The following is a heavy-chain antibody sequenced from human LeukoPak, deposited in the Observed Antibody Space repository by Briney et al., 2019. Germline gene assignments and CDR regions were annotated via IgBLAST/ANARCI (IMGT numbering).Heavy chain of an antibody. D-gene: IGHD3-3*01. Sequence: CGPTLVKPTQTLTLTWTFSGVSGGTGGGGVGWIRQPPGKALEWLALSYWNDGKRYSPALNSRLTITNDTSKNQVVLTMTNMDPVSTATYYCAHSRPLRAYYDFWSGYPPSNYYYGMDVWGQGTTVTVSS. CDR1: GVSGGTGGGG. J-gene: IGHJ6*02. CDR2: SYWNDGK. CDR3: AHSRPLRAYYDFWSGYPPSNYYYGMDV. V-gene: IGHV2-5*01.